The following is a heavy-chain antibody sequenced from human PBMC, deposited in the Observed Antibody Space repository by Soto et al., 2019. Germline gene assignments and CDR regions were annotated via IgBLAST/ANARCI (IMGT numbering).Heavy chain of an antibody. CDR2: ISRSGGST. V-gene: IGHV3-23*01. CDR3: ATPPTTHTNPLYYYGTDV. CDR1: GFTFSSYA. D-gene: IGHD1-26*01. Sequence: GVSLRRSGAASGFTFSSYAMSWVRQAPGKGLEWVSAISRSGGSTYYADSVKGRFTISRDNSKNTLYLQMNSLRAEDTPVYYCATPPTTHTNPLYYYGTDVWGQGPTVTVSS. J-gene: IGHJ6*02.